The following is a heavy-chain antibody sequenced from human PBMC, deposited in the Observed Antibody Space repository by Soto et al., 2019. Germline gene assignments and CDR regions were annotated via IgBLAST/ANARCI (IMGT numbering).Heavy chain of an antibody. J-gene: IGHJ4*02. V-gene: IGHV3-23*01. D-gene: IGHD2-15*01. CDR3: ATNGDCSRGICYWHVEY. Sequence: EVHLQGSGGGLVQPGGSLRLSCAASGFNFNSYAMNWFLRAPGKGLEWVSAISASGGDTSYADSVKGRFTISRNNSQNTQSLQMTRMRAEDTAVYYYATNGDCSRGICYWHVEYWGQGILVNVS. CDR1: GFNFNSYA. CDR2: ISASGGDT.